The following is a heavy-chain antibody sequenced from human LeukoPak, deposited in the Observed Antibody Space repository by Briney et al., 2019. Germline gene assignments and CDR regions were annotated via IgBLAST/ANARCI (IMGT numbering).Heavy chain of an antibody. J-gene: IGHJ4*02. CDR1: GYSSTTHW. D-gene: IGHD5-18*01. CDR3: VRHGDSYASPYDY. CDR2: IYPGDSDT. Sequence: VESLTISCTASGYSSTTHWIGWVRQMPGKGLEWMGIIYPGDSDTRYSPSFQGHVTISADKSISTAYLQWSSLKASDTAMYFCVRHGDSYASPYDYWGQGTLVTVSS. V-gene: IGHV5-51*01.